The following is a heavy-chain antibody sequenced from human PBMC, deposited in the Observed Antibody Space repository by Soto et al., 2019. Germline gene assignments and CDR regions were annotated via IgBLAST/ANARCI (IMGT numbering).Heavy chain of an antibody. J-gene: IGHJ1*01. D-gene: IGHD3-22*01. CDR2: ISTNGGST. V-gene: IGHV3-64D*06. CDR1: GFTFSNYA. Sequence: GGSLRLSCSASGFTFSNYAMHWVRQAPGKGLEYVSGISTNGGSTYYADSVKGRFTISRDNSKNTLYLQMSSLRAEDTAVYYCARGRFYYDSSGYSLGYFQHWGQGTLVTVSS. CDR3: ARGRFYYDSSGYSLGYFQH.